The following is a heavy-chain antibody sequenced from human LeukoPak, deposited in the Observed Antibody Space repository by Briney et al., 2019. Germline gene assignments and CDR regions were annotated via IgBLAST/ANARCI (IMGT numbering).Heavy chain of an antibody. Sequence: PSETLSLTCTVSGGSISSYYWSWIRQPPGKGLEWIGYIYYSGSTNYNPSLKSRVTISVDTSENQFSLKLSAVTAADTAVYYCARQYSSSLHYYYYYGMDVWGQGTTVTVSS. J-gene: IGHJ6*02. CDR2: IYYSGST. CDR3: ARQYSSSLHYYYYYGMDV. V-gene: IGHV4-59*01. D-gene: IGHD6-6*01. CDR1: GGSISSYY.